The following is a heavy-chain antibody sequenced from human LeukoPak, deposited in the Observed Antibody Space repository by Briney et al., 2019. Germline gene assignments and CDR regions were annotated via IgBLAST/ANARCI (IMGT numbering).Heavy chain of an antibody. Sequence: GASVKVSCKASGYTFSGYYVNWVRQAPGQGLEWMGWINPNSGGTNYAQKFQGRVTMTRDTSISTAYMELSRLRSDDTAVYYCARVRYRLAETYIDYWGQGTLVTVSS. CDR1: GYTFSGYY. D-gene: IGHD3-16*01. CDR2: INPNSGGT. J-gene: IGHJ4*02. CDR3: ARVRYRLAETYIDY. V-gene: IGHV1-2*02.